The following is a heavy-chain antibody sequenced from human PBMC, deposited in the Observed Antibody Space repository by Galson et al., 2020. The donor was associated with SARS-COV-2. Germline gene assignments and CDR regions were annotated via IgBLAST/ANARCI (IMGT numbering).Heavy chain of an antibody. V-gene: IGHV4-39*07. CDR1: GGSITRTTSY. J-gene: IGHJ2*01. CDR3: ARGKLTNSWFWYFDL. Sequence: SETLSLTCTVSGGSITRTTSYWAWISQSPGKGLEWIGTIDQTGSSYFHPSLRSRVTMSLGTSKNDFSLRLSSVTAADTAVYYCARGKLTNSWFWYFDLWGRGTLVTVSS. CDR2: IDQTGSS. D-gene: IGHD6-13*01.